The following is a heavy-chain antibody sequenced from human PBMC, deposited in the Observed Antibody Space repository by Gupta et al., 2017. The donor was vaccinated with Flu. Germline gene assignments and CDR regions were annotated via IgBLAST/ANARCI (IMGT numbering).Heavy chain of an antibody. CDR1: GYY. CDR3: ARRIAAAGRYGMDV. V-gene: IGHV1-2*02. Sequence: GYYMHWVRQAPGQGLEWMGWINPNSGGTNYAQKFQGRVTMTRDTSISTAYMELSRLRSDDTAVYYCARRIAAAGRYGMDVWGQGTTVTVSS. J-gene: IGHJ6*02. CDR2: INPNSGGT. D-gene: IGHD6-13*01.